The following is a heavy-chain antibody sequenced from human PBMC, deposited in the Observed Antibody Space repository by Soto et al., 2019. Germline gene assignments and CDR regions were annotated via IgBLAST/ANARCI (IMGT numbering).Heavy chain of an antibody. CDR1: GYTFTSYD. CDR3: ARRRPLGFGESRRIGYYYYYMDV. CDR2: MNPNSGNK. D-gene: IGHD3-10*01. J-gene: IGHJ6*03. V-gene: IGHV1-8*01. Sequence: ASVKVSCKASGYTFTSYDINWVRQATGQGLEWMGWMNPNSGNKGYAQKFQGRVTMTRNTSISTDYMELSSLGSEDTAVYYCARRRPLGFGESRRIGYYYYYMDVWGKGTTVTVSS.